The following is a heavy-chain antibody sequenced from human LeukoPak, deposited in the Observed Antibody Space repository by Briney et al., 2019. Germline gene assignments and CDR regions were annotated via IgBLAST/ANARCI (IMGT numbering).Heavy chain of an antibody. J-gene: IGHJ4*02. D-gene: IGHD3-10*01. Sequence: GGSLRLSCAASGFTFSNYAMSWVRQTPGEGLEWVSAIIGSGGNTYHADSVKGRFTISRDNSKNTLYLQMNSLRAEDTAVYYCAKSPMVRGVIIPYFDYWGQGTLVTVSS. V-gene: IGHV3-23*01. CDR3: AKSPMVRGVIIPYFDY. CDR2: IIGSGGNT. CDR1: GFTFSNYA.